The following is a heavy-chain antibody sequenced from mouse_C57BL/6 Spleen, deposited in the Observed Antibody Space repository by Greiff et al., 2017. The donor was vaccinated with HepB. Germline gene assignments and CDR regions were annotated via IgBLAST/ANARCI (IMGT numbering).Heavy chain of an antibody. V-gene: IGHV1-15*01. CDR1: GYTFTDYE. CDR2: IDPETGGT. Sequence: VQLQQSGAELVRPGASVTLSCKASGYTFTDYEMHWVKQTPVHGLEWIGAIDPETGGTAYNQKFKGKAILTADKSSSTAYMELRSLTSEDSAVYYCTRDGNDAYWGQGTLVTVSA. D-gene: IGHD2-2*01. J-gene: IGHJ3*01. CDR3: TRDGNDAY.